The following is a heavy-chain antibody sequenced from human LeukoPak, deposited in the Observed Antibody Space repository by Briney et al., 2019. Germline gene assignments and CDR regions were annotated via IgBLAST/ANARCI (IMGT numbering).Heavy chain of an antibody. V-gene: IGHV4-4*02. CDR2: VHLDGKT. D-gene: IGHD6-25*01. CDR1: GGSVTFTNW. J-gene: IGHJ4*02. CDR3: AREGGFYRPLDY. Sequence: SETLSLTCDVSGGSVTFTNWWTWFRQPPGKGLAWIGEVHLDGKTNYNPSLKSRLVMSADLPENHISLKLTSVTAADTAVYYCAREGGFYRPLDYSGQGTLVTVSS.